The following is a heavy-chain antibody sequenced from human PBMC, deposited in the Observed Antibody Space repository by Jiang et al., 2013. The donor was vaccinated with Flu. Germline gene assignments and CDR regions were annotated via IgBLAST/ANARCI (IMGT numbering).Heavy chain of an antibody. J-gene: IGHJ4*02. CDR2: IGTAGGT. Sequence: LEWVSAIGTAGGTYYPGSVKGRFTISRENAKNSLYLQMNSLRAEDTAVYYCARGVTAPDYWGQGTLVTVSS. V-gene: IGHV3-13*01. D-gene: IGHD4-23*01. CDR3: ARGVTAPDY.